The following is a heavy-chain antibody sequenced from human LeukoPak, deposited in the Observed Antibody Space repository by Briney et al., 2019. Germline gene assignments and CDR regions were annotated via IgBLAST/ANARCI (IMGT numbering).Heavy chain of an antibody. CDR1: GFTFSSYS. V-gene: IGHV3-21*01. Sequence: GGSLRLPCAASGFTFSSYSMNWVRQAPGKGLEWVSSISSSSSYIYYADSVKGRFTISRDNAKNSLYLQMNSLRAEDTAVYYCAKVASSWEKANWFDPWGQGTLVTVSS. J-gene: IGHJ5*02. D-gene: IGHD6-13*01. CDR3: AKVASSWEKANWFDP. CDR2: ISSSSSYI.